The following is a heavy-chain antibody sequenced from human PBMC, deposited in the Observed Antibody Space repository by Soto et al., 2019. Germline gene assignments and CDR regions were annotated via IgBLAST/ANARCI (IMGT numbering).Heavy chain of an antibody. J-gene: IGHJ4*02. V-gene: IGHV3-30-3*01. CDR2: ISYDGSNK. D-gene: IGHD3-3*01. Sequence: QVQLVESGGGVVQPGRSLRLSCAASGFTFSSCAMHWVRQAPGKGLEWVALISYDGSNKYYADSVKERFTISRDNSKNTLYLQMNSLRAEDTAVYYCARDKRDLRFLEWSYYFDYWGQGTLVTVSS. CDR3: ARDKRDLRFLEWSYYFDY. CDR1: GFTFSSCA.